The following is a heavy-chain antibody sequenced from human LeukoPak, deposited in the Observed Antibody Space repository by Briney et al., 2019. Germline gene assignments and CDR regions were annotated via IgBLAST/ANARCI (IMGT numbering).Heavy chain of an antibody. CDR2: IYYSGST. V-gene: IGHV4-30-4*01. CDR1: GGSITSGDYY. Sequence: SQTLSLTCTVSGGSITSGDYYWSWIRHPPGKGLEWIAYIYYSGSTYYNPFLKRRDNMTADMSKNHFYLDLSSVTAADTAVYYCARPYYYDGGLDPWRQGTLVSVSS. D-gene: IGHD3-22*01. CDR3: ARPYYYDGGLDP. J-gene: IGHJ5*02.